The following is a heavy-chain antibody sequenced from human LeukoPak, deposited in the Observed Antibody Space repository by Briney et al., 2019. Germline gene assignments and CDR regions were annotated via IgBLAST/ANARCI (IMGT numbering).Heavy chain of an antibody. Sequence: SGGSLRLSCAASGFIFRNAWMSWVRQAPGKGLEWVSAISGSGGRTYYADSVKGRFTISRDTSKNTLYLQMNSLRAEDTAVYYCAKLPYGSGSYAAFDIWGQGTMVTVSS. CDR2: ISGSGGRT. V-gene: IGHV3-23*01. CDR1: GFIFRNAW. J-gene: IGHJ3*02. CDR3: AKLPYGSGSYAAFDI. D-gene: IGHD3-10*01.